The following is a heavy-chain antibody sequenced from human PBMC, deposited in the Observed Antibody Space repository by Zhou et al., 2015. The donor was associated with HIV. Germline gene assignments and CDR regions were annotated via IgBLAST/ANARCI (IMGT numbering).Heavy chain of an antibody. CDR1: GGIFSKEA. V-gene: IGHV1-69*12. CDR3: ARDRFSYLLDKVDSYFGMDL. D-gene: IGHD5-12*01. CDR2: IIPMMGTT. Sequence: QVQLVQSGAEVKKPGSSVKVSCKSSGGIFSKEAVSWVRQAPGQGLEWIGGIIPMMGTTNYAQKFHDRVTITADEVTRITYMELSRLTFEDTAVYFCARDRFSYLLDKVDSYFGMDLWDQGP. J-gene: IGHJ6*02.